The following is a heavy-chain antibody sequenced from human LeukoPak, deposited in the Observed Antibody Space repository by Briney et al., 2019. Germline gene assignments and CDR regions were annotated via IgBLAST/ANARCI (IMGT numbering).Heavy chain of an antibody. V-gene: IGHV1-46*01. CDR3: ARDTPEMNYIVVVPAAPPQLVGWFDP. J-gene: IGHJ5*02. CDR2: INPSGGST. CDR1: GYTFTSYY. Sequence: ASVKVSCKASGYTFTSYYMHWVRQAPGQGLEWMGIINPSGGSTGYAQKFQGRVTMTRDTSTSTVYMELSSLRSEDTAVYYCARDTPEMNYIVVVPAAPPQLVGWFDPWGQGTLVTVSS. D-gene: IGHD2-2*01.